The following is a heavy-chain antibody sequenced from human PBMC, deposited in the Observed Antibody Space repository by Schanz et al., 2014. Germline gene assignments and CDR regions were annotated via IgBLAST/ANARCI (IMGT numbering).Heavy chain of an antibody. D-gene: IGHD3-10*01. Sequence: EVQLVESGGGLVQPGGSLRLSCAASGFTFSTHAMAWVRQAPGKGLEWVSSINTGGDSTYYADSVKGRFTISRDNSKNTLYLQMNSLRAEDTAVYYCAKGRFGELSAFDIWGQGTMVTVSS. CDR3: AKGRFGELSAFDI. CDR2: INTGGDST. V-gene: IGHV3-23*04. J-gene: IGHJ3*02. CDR1: GFTFSTHA.